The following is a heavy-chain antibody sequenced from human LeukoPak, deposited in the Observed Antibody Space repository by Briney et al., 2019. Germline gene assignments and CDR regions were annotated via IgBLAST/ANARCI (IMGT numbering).Heavy chain of an antibody. CDR1: GFTFSGSA. Sequence: GESLKLSCAASGFTFSGSAIHWVRQASGKGLEWVGRIRSKDNNYATACATSVKDRFTISRDDSKNTAYLHMNSLKPEDTAVYYRATADRDFWATFAYWGQGTLLTVSS. CDR3: ATADRDFWATFAY. D-gene: IGHD3-3*01. V-gene: IGHV3-73*01. J-gene: IGHJ4*02. CDR2: IRSKDNNYAT.